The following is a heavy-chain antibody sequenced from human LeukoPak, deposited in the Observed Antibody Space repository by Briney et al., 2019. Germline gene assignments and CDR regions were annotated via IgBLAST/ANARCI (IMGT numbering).Heavy chain of an antibody. CDR2: MNPNSGNT. CDR3: AKVLVGSGWSGGYYYYYGMDV. D-gene: IGHD6-19*01. Sequence: VASVKVSCKASGYTFTSYDINWVRQATGQGLEWMGWMNPNSGNTGYAQKFQGRVTMTRNTSISTAYMELSSLRAEDTAVYYCAKVLVGSGWSGGYYYYYGMDVWGQGTTVTVSS. J-gene: IGHJ6*02. V-gene: IGHV1-8*01. CDR1: GYTFTSYD.